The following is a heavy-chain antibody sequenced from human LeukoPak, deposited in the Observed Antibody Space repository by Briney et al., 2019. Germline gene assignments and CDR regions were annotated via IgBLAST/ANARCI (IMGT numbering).Heavy chain of an antibody. Sequence: GGSLRLSCAASGFTFSSYSMTWVRQAPGKGLEWVSYISSSSSTIYYADSVKGRFTISRDNAKNSLYLQMNSLRAEDTAVYYCVRGKQQLVGSPGAFDIWGQGTMVTVSS. CDR3: VRGKQQLVGSPGAFDI. D-gene: IGHD6-13*01. J-gene: IGHJ3*02. V-gene: IGHV3-48*01. CDR2: ISSSSSTI. CDR1: GFTFSSYS.